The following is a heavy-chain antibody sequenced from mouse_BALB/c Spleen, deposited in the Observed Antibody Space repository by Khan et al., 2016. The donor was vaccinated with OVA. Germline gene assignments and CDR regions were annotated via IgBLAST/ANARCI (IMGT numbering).Heavy chain of an antibody. J-gene: IGHJ4*01. CDR1: GFSLTNYG. D-gene: IGHD2-10*01. V-gene: IGHV2-6-1*01. CDR2: IWNDGNT. Sequence: VQLQESGPGLVAPSQSLSITCTISGFSLTNYGVHWVRQPPGKGLEWLVVIWNDGNTAYNSALKSSLTISKDNSKCQVFLKMNSLQTDDTAMYFCARQPYYHYNIMDYWGQGTSVTVSS. CDR3: ARQPYYHYNIMDY.